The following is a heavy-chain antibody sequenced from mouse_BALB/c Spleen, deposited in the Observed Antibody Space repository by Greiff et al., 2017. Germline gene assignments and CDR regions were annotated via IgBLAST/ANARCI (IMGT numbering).Heavy chain of an antibody. CDR3: AREGGGRRFAY. V-gene: IGHV1-69*02. J-gene: IGHJ3*01. CDR1: GYTFTSYW. CDR2: IDPSDSYT. Sequence: QVQLQQPGAELVKPGASVKLSCKASGYTFTSYWMHWVKQRPGQGLEWIGEIDPSDSYTNYNQKFKGKATLTVDKSSSTAYMQLSSLTSEDSAVYYCAREGGGRRFAYWGQGTLVTVSA. D-gene: IGHD1-1*02.